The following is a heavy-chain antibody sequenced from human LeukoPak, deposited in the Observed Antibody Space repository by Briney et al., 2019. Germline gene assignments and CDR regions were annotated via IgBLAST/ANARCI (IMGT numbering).Heavy chain of an antibody. CDR1: GYSISSGYY. V-gene: IGHV4-38-2*02. CDR2: IYHSGST. D-gene: IGHD3-9*01. Sequence: SETLSLTCTVSGYSISSGYYWGWLRQPPGKGLEWIGSIYHSGSTYYNPSLKSRVTISVDTSKNQFSLKLSSVTAADTAVYYCARDPLFYDILTGYHNWGHFDYWGQGTLVTVSS. CDR3: ARDPLFYDILTGYHNWGHFDY. J-gene: IGHJ4*02.